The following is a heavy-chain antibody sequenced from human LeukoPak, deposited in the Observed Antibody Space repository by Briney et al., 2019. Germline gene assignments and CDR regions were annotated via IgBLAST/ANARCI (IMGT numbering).Heavy chain of an antibody. J-gene: IGHJ6*02. Sequence: ASVKVSCKASGYTFTGYYMHWVRQAPGQGLEWMGWMNPNSGNTGYAQKFQGRVSMTRDTSISTAYMELSSLRSEDTAVYYCARGPVEAVFGVSTEDWGQGTTVTVSS. CDR2: MNPNSGNT. CDR1: GYTFTGYY. V-gene: IGHV1-8*02. CDR3: ARGPVEAVFGVSTED. D-gene: IGHD3-10*02.